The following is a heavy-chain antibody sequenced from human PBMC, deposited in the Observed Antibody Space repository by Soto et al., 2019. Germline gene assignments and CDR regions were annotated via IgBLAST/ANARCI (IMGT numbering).Heavy chain of an antibody. J-gene: IGHJ5*02. CDR3: ARRKGELGSRVDP. D-gene: IGHD6-6*01. Sequence: SETLSLTCTVSGGSISSGGYYWSWIRQHPGKGLEWIGYIYYSGSTYYNPSLKSRVTISVDTSKNQFSLKLSSVTAADTAVYYCARRKGELGSRVDPWGQGTLVTVSS. CDR2: IYYSGST. V-gene: IGHV4-31*03. CDR1: GGSISSGGYY.